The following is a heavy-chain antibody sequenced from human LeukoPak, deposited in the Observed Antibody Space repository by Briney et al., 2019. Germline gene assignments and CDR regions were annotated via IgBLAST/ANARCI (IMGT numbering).Heavy chain of an antibody. D-gene: IGHD3-22*01. Sequence: GESLKISCKASGYSLINHWIGWVRQMPGKGLDWMGIIYPGNADATYSPSFQGQVTISADKSTTTVYLQWSSLKATDTAMYYCARQGSYDNSGYSFDYWGQGTLVTVSS. CDR1: GYSLINHW. J-gene: IGHJ4*02. V-gene: IGHV5-51*01. CDR2: IYPGNADA. CDR3: ARQGSYDNSGYSFDY.